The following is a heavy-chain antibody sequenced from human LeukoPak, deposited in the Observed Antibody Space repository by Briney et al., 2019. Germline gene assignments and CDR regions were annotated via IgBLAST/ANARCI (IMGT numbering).Heavy chain of an antibody. CDR1: GFTLSNYN. V-gene: IGHV3-21*01. CDR3: ARLSGSEAN. J-gene: IGHJ1*01. D-gene: IGHD3-16*02. Sequence: GGSLRLSCAASGFTLSNYNMNWVRQAPGKGLEWVSSISSSSSYIYYADSVKGRSTISRDNAKNSLFLEMNSLRDGDTAMYYCARLSGSEANWGQGTLVTVSS. CDR2: ISSSSSYI.